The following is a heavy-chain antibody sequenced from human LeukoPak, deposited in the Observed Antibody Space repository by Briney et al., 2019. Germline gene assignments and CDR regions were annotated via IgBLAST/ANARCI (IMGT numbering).Heavy chain of an antibody. Sequence: GGSLRLSCAASGFTFSSYAMSWVRQAPGKRLEWVSGIPGSGDSIYYADFEKGRFTISRDNSKHTLYLQMNSLRVDDTAVYYCAKPVGAASSVYYYGMDVWGQGTTVTVSS. J-gene: IGHJ6*02. D-gene: IGHD1-26*01. CDR2: IPGSGDSI. CDR3: AKPVGAASSVYYYGMDV. V-gene: IGHV3-23*01. CDR1: GFTFSSYA.